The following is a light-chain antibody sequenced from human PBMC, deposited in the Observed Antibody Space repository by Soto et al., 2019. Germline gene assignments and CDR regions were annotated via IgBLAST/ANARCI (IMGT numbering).Light chain of an antibody. CDR1: SSDIGGNNY. CDR2: DVT. Sequence: QSALTQPPSASGSPGQSVTISCTGTSSDIGGNNYVSWYQQHPGKAPKLMIYDVTKRPSGVPDLFSGSMSGNTASLTVSGLQAEEDADYCYSSNGGSYSDVVFGGGTKLTVL. CDR3: SSNGGSYSDVV. J-gene: IGLJ2*01. V-gene: IGLV2-8*01.